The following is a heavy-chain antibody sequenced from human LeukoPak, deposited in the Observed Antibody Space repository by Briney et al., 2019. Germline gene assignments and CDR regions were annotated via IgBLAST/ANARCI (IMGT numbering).Heavy chain of an antibody. Sequence: SETLSLTCAVYGGSFSGYYWSWIRQPAGKGLEWIGRIYTSGSTNYNPSLKSRVTMSVDTSKNQFSLKLSSVTAADTAVYYCATQAGATKIDYWGQGTLVTVSS. CDR3: ATQAGATKIDY. V-gene: IGHV4-59*10. CDR2: IYTSGST. CDR1: GGSFSGYY. J-gene: IGHJ4*02. D-gene: IGHD1-26*01.